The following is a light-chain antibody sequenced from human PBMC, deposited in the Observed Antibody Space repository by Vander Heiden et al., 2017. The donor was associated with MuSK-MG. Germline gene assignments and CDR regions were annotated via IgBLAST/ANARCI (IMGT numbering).Light chain of an antibody. J-gene: IGKJ3*01. CDR1: QDISNY. Sequence: DIQMTQSPSSLSASVGDRVTITCRAGQDISNYLAWYQQKPGKVPQLLIYAASTLQSGVPSRFSGSGSGTDFTLTISSLQPEEVATYYCQKYNSAHRDGVTFGHGTTVDIK. CDR2: AAS. V-gene: IGKV1-27*01. CDR3: QKYNSAHRDGVT.